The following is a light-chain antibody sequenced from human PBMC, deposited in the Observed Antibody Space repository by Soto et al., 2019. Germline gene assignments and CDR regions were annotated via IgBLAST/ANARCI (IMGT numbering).Light chain of an antibody. CDR1: QDISNC. V-gene: IGKV1-39*01. J-gene: IGKJ1*01. Sequence: DIQMTQSPSSLSASVGDRVTITCQASQDISNCLNWYKQKLGKAPKLLIFDAASWQSGVPSRFCGSRSGPDFSLTIISLQPEDVLTYYCQQRYSSPPTFGQGTKVDI. CDR3: QQRYSSPPT. CDR2: DAA.